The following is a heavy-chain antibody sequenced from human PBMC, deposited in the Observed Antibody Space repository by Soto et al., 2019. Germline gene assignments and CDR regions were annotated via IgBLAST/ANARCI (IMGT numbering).Heavy chain of an antibody. Sequence: QVELQQWGPGLVKPSETLSLTCTIHDGSFIGYFWSWIRQSPEKGLEWIGEINHSGRTSYNLSLRSRVTISVDPSTNQFSLKLTSVTAAATAVYYCARGYVRATAYFDAWGQGSPVIVSS. J-gene: IGHJ4*02. V-gene: IGHV4-34*01. CDR2: INHSGRT. D-gene: IGHD2-21*02. CDR1: DGSFIGYF. CDR3: ARGYVRATAYFDA.